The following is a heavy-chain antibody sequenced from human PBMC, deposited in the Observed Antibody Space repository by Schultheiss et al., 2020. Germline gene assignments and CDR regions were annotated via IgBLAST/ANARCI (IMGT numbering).Heavy chain of an antibody. V-gene: IGHV4-4*07. Sequence: SETLSLTCTVSGGSISSYYWSWIRQSAGKGLEWIGRIYTSGSTNYNPSLKRRVTISVDTSKNQFSLKVASVTAADTGVYYCARELAAAYNWFDPWGQGALVTVSS. CDR2: IYTSGST. CDR3: ARELAAAYNWFDP. J-gene: IGHJ5*02. CDR1: GGSISSYY. D-gene: IGHD6-13*01.